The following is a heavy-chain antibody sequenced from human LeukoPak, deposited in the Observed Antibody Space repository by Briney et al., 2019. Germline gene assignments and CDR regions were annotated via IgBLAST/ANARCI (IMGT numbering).Heavy chain of an antibody. CDR1: GFTFSSYG. J-gene: IGHJ4*02. CDR3: ARETTRYYYDSSGYQFDY. CDR2: IWYDGSNK. D-gene: IGHD3-22*01. Sequence: SGGSLRLSCAASGFTFSSYGMHWVRQAPGKGLEWVAVIWYDGSNKYYADSVKGRFTISRDNSQNTLYLQMNSLRAEDTAVYYCARETTRYYYDSSGYQFDYWGQGTLVTVSS. V-gene: IGHV3-33*01.